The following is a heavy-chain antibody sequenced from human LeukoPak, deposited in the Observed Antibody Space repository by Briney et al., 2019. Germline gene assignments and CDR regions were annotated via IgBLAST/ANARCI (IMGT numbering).Heavy chain of an antibody. J-gene: IGHJ3*02. CDR3: AGPGVVVIATSFAFDI. CDR2: IYYSGST. Sequence: SDTVYLTCNVSGGSISSSSYYWVWIRQPPGKELEWIGSIYYSGSTYYNPSLKSRVTISVDTSKNQFSLKLSAGTAADTAVYYCAGPGVVVIATSFAFDIWGQGTMVTVSS. CDR1: GGSISSSSYY. V-gene: IGHV4-39*01. D-gene: IGHD2-21*01.